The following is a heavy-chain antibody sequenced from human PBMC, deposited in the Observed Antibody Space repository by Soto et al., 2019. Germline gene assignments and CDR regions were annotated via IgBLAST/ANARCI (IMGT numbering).Heavy chain of an antibody. D-gene: IGHD2-2*03. CDR3: ARLSPLDIVVVPAPYYYYYMDV. V-gene: IGHV4-39*01. Sequence: SETLSLTCTVSGGSISSSSYYWGWIRQPPGKGLEWIGSIYYSGSTYYNPSLKSRVTISVDTSKNQFSLKLSSVTAADTAVCYCARLSPLDIVVVPAPYYYYYMDVWGKGTTVTVSS. CDR2: IYYSGST. J-gene: IGHJ6*03. CDR1: GGSISSSSYY.